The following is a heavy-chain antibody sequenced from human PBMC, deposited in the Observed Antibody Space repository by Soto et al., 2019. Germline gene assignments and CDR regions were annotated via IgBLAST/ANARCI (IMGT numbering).Heavy chain of an antibody. Sequence: QVQLQQWGAGLLKPSETLSLTCAVYGGSFSGYYWSWIRQPPGKGLEWIGEINHSGSTNYNPSLKSRVTISVDTSKNKFSLKLSSVTAADTAVYYCARGLSATLLSYFQRWGQGTMVTVSS. V-gene: IGHV4-34*01. CDR3: ARGLSATLLSYFQR. J-gene: IGHJ1*01. CDR1: GGSFSGYY. CDR2: INHSGST. D-gene: IGHD2-15*01.